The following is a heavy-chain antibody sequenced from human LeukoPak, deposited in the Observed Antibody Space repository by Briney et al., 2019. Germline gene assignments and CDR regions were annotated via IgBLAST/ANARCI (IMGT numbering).Heavy chain of an antibody. CDR2: INHSGST. D-gene: IGHD3-3*01. CDR3: ARGRITIFGVVLSPDY. Sequence: SETLSLTCTVSGGSISSYYWSWIRQPPGKGLEWIGEINHSGSTNYNPSLKSRVTISVDTSKNQFSLKLSSVTAADTAVYYCARGRITIFGVVLSPDYWGQGTLVTVSS. V-gene: IGHV4-34*01. J-gene: IGHJ4*02. CDR1: GGSISSYY.